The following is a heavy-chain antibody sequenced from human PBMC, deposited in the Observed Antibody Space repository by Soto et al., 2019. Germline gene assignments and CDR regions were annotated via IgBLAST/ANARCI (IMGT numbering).Heavy chain of an antibody. CDR1: GFTFSRHG. CDR3: ARDDDYPDNGFDY. D-gene: IGHD4-17*01. Sequence: QVQLVESGGGVVQPGTSLRLSCAASGFTFSRHGMHWVRQTPGKGLEWLAVILNDASGHWYADSVKGRFTISRDTFETTLYLQMNGLRLEDTAMYYCARDDDYPDNGFDYWGQGTLVTVSS. J-gene: IGHJ4*02. V-gene: IGHV3-33*01. CDR2: ILNDASGH.